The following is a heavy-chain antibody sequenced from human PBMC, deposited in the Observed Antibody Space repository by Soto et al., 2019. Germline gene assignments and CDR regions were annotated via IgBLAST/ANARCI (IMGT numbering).Heavy chain of an antibody. J-gene: IGHJ3*02. Sequence: PVGSLRLSCAASGFTFSSYWMHWVRQAPGKGLVWVSRINSDGSSTSYADSVKGRFTISRDNAKNTLYLQMNSLRAEDTAVYYCAREGWLLRYAFDIWGQGTMVTVSS. V-gene: IGHV3-74*01. CDR2: INSDGSST. CDR1: GFTFSSYW. D-gene: IGHD2-15*01. CDR3: AREGWLLRYAFDI.